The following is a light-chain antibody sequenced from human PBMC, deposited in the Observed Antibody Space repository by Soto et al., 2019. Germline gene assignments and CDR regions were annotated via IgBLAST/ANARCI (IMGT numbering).Light chain of an antibody. J-gene: IGKJ4*01. V-gene: IGKV3-15*01. Sequence: EIVMTQSPATLSVSPGERVTLSCRASQSVNSNLAWYQQNPGQAPRLLIYGASTRATGIPARFSGSGSGTEFTLTISSLQSEDFGVYNCQQSNDWPLSFGGGTKVEIK. CDR3: QQSNDWPLS. CDR1: QSVNSN. CDR2: GAS.